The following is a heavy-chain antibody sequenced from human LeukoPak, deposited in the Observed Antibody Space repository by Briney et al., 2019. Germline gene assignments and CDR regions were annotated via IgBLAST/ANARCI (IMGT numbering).Heavy chain of an antibody. CDR2: ISSSTSTI. CDR3: ARGPASIAAAGIAEYFQH. D-gene: IGHD6-13*01. Sequence: GGSLRLSCAASGFSFRSYSMNWVRQAPGKGLEWVSYISSSTSTIYYADSVKGRFTISRDNAKNSLYLQMNSLRDEDTAVYYCARGPASIAAAGIAEYFQHWGQGTLVTVST. CDR1: GFSFRSYS. J-gene: IGHJ1*01. V-gene: IGHV3-48*02.